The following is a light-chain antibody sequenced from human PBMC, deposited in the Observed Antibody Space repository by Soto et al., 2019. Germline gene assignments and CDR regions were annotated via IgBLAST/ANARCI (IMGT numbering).Light chain of an antibody. CDR3: LQRYSYLWT. Sequence: IEITQTQSSLSASVGDRVTITSRARQAIVKSLRWAPHKPGNGPWRLIFAASSVQSGVPSRSSGSGSGTEFTLTISSLQPEDFATYYCLQRYSYLWTFGQGSK. J-gene: IGKJ1*01. CDR1: QAIVKS. V-gene: IGKV1-17*01. CDR2: AAS.